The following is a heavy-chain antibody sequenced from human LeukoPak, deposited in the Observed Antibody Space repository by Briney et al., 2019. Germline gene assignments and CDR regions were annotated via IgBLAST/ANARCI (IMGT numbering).Heavy chain of an antibody. CDR1: GGTLSSYA. CDR2: IIPIFGTA. V-gene: IGHV1-69*05. D-gene: IGHD5-24*01. Sequence: SVKVSXKASGGTLSSYAISWVRQAPGQGLEWMGGIIPIFGTANYAQRFQGRVTITTDESTSTAYMELSSLRSEDTAVYYCARDSRSRDRADYWGQGTLVTVSS. CDR3: ARDSRSRDRADY. J-gene: IGHJ4*02.